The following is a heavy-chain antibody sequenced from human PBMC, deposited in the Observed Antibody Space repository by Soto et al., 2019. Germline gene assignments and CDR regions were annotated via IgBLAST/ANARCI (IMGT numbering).Heavy chain of an antibody. Sequence: QVQLVQSGAEVKKPGASVKVSCKASGYTFTCYAMHWVRQAPGQRLEWMGWINAGNGNTKYSQKFQGRVTITRDTSASTTYIELNSLRSEDTAVYYCARGPGGPDGPGDYWGQGTLVTVSS. CDR1: GYTFTCYA. CDR2: INAGNGNT. D-gene: IGHD2-15*01. V-gene: IGHV1-3*01. CDR3: ARGPGGPDGPGDY. J-gene: IGHJ4*02.